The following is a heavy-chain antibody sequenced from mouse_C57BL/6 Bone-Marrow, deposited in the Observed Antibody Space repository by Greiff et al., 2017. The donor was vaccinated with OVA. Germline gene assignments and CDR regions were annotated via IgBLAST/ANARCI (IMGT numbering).Heavy chain of an antibody. D-gene: IGHD2-3*01. CDR2: IDPEDGET. J-gene: IGHJ4*01. V-gene: IGHV14-2*01. CDR1: GFNIKDYY. CDR3: ASDGYFYAMDY. Sequence: VQLQQSGAELVKPGASVKLSCTASGFNIKDYYMHWVKQRTEQGLEWIGRIDPEDGETKYAPKFQSKATITADTSSNTAYLQLSSLTSEDTAVYYCASDGYFYAMDYWGQGTSVTVSS.